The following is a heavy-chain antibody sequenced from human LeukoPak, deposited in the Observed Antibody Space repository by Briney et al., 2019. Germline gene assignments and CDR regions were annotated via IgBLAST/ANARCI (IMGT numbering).Heavy chain of an antibody. D-gene: IGHD6-19*01. J-gene: IGHJ4*02. CDR3: TGGSGWYSPDY. V-gene: IGHV3-73*01. Sequence: GGSLRLSCAASGFTFSNAWMTWVRQAPRKGLEWVGRIRGKTNSYATAYAASVRGRFTISRDDSKNTAYLQMNSLKTEDTAVYYCTGGSGWYSPDYWGQGTLVTVSS. CDR1: GFTFSNAW. CDR2: IRGKTNSYAT.